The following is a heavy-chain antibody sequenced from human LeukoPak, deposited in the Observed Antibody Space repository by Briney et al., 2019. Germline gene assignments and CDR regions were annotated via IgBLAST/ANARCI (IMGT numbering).Heavy chain of an antibody. CDR1: GYIFTSYG. J-gene: IGHJ6*03. CDR2: ISAYNGNT. D-gene: IGHD3-10*01. CDR3: ARDRGGMVRGVMFTGYYYYYMDV. V-gene: IGHV1-18*01. Sequence: ASVKVSCMASGYIFTSYGITWVRQAPGQGLEWMGWISAYNGNTNYAQKLQGRVTMTTDTSTSTAYMELRSLRSDDTAVYYCARDRGGMVRGVMFTGYYYYYMDVWGKGTTVTVSS.